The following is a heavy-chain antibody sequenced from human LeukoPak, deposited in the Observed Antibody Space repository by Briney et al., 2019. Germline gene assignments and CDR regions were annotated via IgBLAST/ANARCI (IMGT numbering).Heavy chain of an antibody. J-gene: IGHJ4*02. Sequence: GGSLRLSCAASGFPFSTYSMSWVRQAPGKGLEWVSYISSISSIIYYADSVKGRFTISRDNARSSLHLQMNSLRAEDTAVYYCARSRPGTEAGQPNFDYWGQGTLVTVSS. CDR3: ARSRPGTEAGQPNFDY. V-gene: IGHV3-48*01. CDR1: GFPFSTYS. CDR2: ISSISSII. D-gene: IGHD6-13*01.